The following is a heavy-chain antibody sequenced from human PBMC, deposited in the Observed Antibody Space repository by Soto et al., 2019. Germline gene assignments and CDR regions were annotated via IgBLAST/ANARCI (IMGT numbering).Heavy chain of an antibody. J-gene: IGHJ6*02. Sequence: PGGSLRLSCAASGFTFSSYGMHWVRQAPGKGLEWVAVIWYDGSNKYYADSVRGRFTISRDNSKNTLYLQMNSLRAEDTAVYYCARVYCSGCSGYGVFYHYYGMDVWGQGTMVTVSS. CDR2: IWYDGSNK. D-gene: IGHD2-15*01. CDR1: GFTFSSYG. CDR3: ARVYCSGCSGYGVFYHYYGMDV. V-gene: IGHV3-33*01.